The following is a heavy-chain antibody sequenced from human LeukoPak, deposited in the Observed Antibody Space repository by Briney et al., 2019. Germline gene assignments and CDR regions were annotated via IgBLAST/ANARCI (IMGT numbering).Heavy chain of an antibody. Sequence: RGSVRLSCAASGFTFSSYAMSWVRQAPGKGLEWVSYISSSSSTIYYADSVKGRFTISRDNAKNSLYLQMNSLRDEDTAVYYCARDPGLLWFGELNYWGQATLVTDSS. CDR3: ARDPGLLWFGELNY. V-gene: IGHV3-48*02. CDR2: ISSSSSTI. J-gene: IGHJ4*02. D-gene: IGHD3-10*01. CDR1: GFTFSSYA.